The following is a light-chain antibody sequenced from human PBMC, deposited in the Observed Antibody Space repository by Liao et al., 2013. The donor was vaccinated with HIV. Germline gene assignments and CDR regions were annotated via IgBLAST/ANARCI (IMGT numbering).Light chain of an antibody. Sequence: SYDLTQPPSVSVSPGQTASITCSGDKLGDKYTCWYQQKPGQSPVLVIYKDTKRPSGIPERFSGSTSGTIVTLTISGVQAEDEADYYCLSADSSGTYVVFGGGTKLAV. V-gene: IGLV3-16*01. CDR1: KLGDKY. CDR3: LSADSSGTYVV. J-gene: IGLJ2*01. CDR2: KDT.